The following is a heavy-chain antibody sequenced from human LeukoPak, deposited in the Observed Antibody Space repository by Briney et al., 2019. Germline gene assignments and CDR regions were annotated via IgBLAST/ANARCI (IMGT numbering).Heavy chain of an antibody. J-gene: IGHJ4*02. CDR1: GFTFDDYG. V-gene: IGHV3-20*04. CDR2: INWNGGSS. Sequence: PGGSLRLSCAASGFTFDDYGMSWVRQAPGKGLEWVSGINWNGGSSGYADSVKGRFTISRDNAKNSLYLKMNSLRAEGTALYYCARTTVTTDGVFDYWGQGTLVTVSS. CDR3: ARTTVTTDGVFDY. D-gene: IGHD4-17*01.